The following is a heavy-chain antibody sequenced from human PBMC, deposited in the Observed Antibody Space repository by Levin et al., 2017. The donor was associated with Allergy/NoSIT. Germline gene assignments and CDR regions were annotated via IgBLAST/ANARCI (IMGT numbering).Heavy chain of an antibody. V-gene: IGHV3-23*01. J-gene: IGHJ6*03. CDR1: GFTFSSYA. CDR3: AKLPGYYYYMDV. CDR2: ISGSGGST. Sequence: GESLKISCAASGFTFSSYAMSWVRQAPGKGLEWVSAISGSGGSTYYADSVKGRFTISRDNSKNTLYLQMNSLRAEDTAVYYCAKLPGYYYYMDVWGKGTTVTVSS.